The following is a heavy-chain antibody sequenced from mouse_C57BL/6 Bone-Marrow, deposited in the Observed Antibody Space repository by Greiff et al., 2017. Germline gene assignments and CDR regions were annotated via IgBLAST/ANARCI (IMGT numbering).Heavy chain of an antibody. D-gene: IGHD4-1*01. CDR2: INPNYGTT. CDR1: GYSFTDYN. J-gene: IGHJ3*01. Sequence: EVKVVESGPELVKPGASVKISCKASGYSFTDYNMNWVKQSNGKSLEWIGVINPNYGTTSYNQKFKGKATLTVDQSSSTAYMQLNSLTSEDSAVYYCARYELGRGFAYWGQGTLVTVSA. V-gene: IGHV1-39*01. CDR3: ARYELGRGFAY.